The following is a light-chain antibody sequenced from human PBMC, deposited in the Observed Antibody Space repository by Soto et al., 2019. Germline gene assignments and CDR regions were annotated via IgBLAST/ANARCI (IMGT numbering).Light chain of an antibody. Sequence: SALTQPASVSGSPGQSITLPCTGTSSDVGDYHYVSWYQQHPGKAPKLMIYDVSYRPSGVSNRFAGSKSGDTASLTISGLQAEDEADYYCSSYTTSSTVLFGGGTKLTVL. CDR3: SSYTTSSTVL. J-gene: IGLJ2*01. V-gene: IGLV2-14*03. CDR2: DVS. CDR1: SSDVGDYHY.